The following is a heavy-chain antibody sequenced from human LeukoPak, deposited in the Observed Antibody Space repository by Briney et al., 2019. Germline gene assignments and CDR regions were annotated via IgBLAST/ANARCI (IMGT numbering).Heavy chain of an antibody. V-gene: IGHV3-48*03. J-gene: IGHJ6*03. CDR3: ARGSSGWFQALIYYYYYYMDV. CDR2: ISSSGNTI. Sequence: GGSLRLSCAASGFIFSDYEMNWVRQAPGKGLEWVSYISSSGNTIYYADSVKGRFTISRDNAKNSLYLQMNSLRAEDTAVYYCARGSSGWFQALIYYYYYYMDVWGKGTTVTIS. CDR1: GFIFSDYE. D-gene: IGHD6-19*01.